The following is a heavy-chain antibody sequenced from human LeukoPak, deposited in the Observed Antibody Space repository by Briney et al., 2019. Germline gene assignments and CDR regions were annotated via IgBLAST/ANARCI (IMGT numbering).Heavy chain of an antibody. Sequence: EASVKVSCKASGYSFSTYTMNWVRQAPGQRLEWMGWINAGNGNTKYSQKFQGRVTITRDMSTSTAYMELSSLRSEDTAVYYCAADGLTIFGVVIQEPNYGMDVWGQGTTVTVSS. V-gene: IGHV1-3*01. J-gene: IGHJ6*02. CDR1: GYSFSTYT. CDR3: AADGLTIFGVVIQEPNYGMDV. D-gene: IGHD3-3*01. CDR2: INAGNGNT.